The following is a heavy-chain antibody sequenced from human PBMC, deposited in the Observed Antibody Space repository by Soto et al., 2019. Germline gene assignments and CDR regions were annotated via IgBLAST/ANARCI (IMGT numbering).Heavy chain of an antibody. CDR2: ISGSGGST. D-gene: IGHD3-22*01. Sequence: HPGGSLRLSCAASGFTFSSYAMSWVRQAPGKGLEWVSAISGSGGSTYYADSVKGRFTISRDNPKNTLYLQMNSLRAEDTAVYYCAKKIADQETNYYDSSGYYSNDYWGQGTLVTVSS. CDR3: AKKIADQETNYYDSSGYYSNDY. J-gene: IGHJ4*02. CDR1: GFTFSSYA. V-gene: IGHV3-23*01.